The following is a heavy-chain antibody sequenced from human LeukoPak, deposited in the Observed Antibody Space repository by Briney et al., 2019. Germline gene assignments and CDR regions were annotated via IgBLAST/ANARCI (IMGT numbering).Heavy chain of an antibody. CDR2: ISGSGGST. V-gene: IGHV3-23*01. CDR3: AKALGYCSSTSCHAFDY. D-gene: IGHD2-2*01. Sequence: GRSLRLSCAASGFTFSSYAMHWVRQAPGKGLEWVSAISGSGGSTYYADSVKGRFTISRDNSKNTLYLQMNSLRAEDTAVYYCAKALGYCSSTSCHAFDYWGQGTLVTVSS. CDR1: GFTFSSYA. J-gene: IGHJ4*02.